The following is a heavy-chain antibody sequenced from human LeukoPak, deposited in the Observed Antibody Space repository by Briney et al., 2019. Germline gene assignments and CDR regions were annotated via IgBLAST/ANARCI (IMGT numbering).Heavy chain of an antibody. D-gene: IGHD3-10*01. J-gene: IGHJ4*02. Sequence: GGSLRLSCAASGFTFSRYWMIWVRQAPGKGLEWVANIKEDGSEKNYVDSVMGRFTISRDNAKNSLYLQMNSLRAEDTAVYYCARVGEFDYWGQGTLVTVSS. CDR2: IKEDGSEK. V-gene: IGHV3-7*01. CDR3: ARVGEFDY. CDR1: GFTFSRYW.